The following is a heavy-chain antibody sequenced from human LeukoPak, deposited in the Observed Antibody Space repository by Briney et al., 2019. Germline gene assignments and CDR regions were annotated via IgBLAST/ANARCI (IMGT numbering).Heavy chain of an antibody. CDR2: VKQDGSEK. J-gene: IGHJ4*02. V-gene: IGHV3-7*01. CDR3: ARGGAVTVAGGTGRFDY. D-gene: IGHD6-25*01. CDR1: GFTFSSYW. Sequence: GGSLRLSCAASGFTFSSYWMNWVRQAPGKGLEWVANVKQDGSEKYYVDSVKGRFTISRDNAKKSLFLQMNSMRADETAVYYRARGGAVTVAGGTGRFDYWGQGTLVTVSS.